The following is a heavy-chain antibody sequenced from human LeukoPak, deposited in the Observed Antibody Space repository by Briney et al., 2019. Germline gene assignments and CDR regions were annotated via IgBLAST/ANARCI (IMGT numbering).Heavy chain of an antibody. CDR2: IHHSGGA. V-gene: IGHV4-59*01. J-gene: IGHJ6*02. CDR1: GASISSYY. Sequence: SETLSLTCTVSGASISSYYWSWIRQPPGKGLEWIGYIHHSGGANYNPSLKSRVTISVDTSKNQFSLKLSSVTAADTAVYYCARAGAPYGSGNFYNSDVWGQGTTVTVSS. CDR3: ARAGAPYGSGNFYNSDV. D-gene: IGHD3-10*01.